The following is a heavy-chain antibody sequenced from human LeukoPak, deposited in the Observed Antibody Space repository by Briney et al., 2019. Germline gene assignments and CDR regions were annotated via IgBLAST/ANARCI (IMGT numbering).Heavy chain of an antibody. D-gene: IGHD6-6*01. CDR1: GGSISSYY. CDR2: IYYSGST. Sequence: SETLSLTCTVSGGSISSYYWSWIRQPPGKGLEWIGYIYYSGSTNYNPSLKSRVTISVDTSKNQFSLKLSSVTAADTAVYYCARHGGGYSSSSFGYWGQGTLVTVSS. CDR3: ARHGGGYSSSSFGY. J-gene: IGHJ4*02. V-gene: IGHV4-59*08.